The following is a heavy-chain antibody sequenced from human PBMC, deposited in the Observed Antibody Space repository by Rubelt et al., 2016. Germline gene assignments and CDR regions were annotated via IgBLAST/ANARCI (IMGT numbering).Heavy chain of an antibody. CDR2: IWVDGTGD. J-gene: IGHJ6*02. V-gene: IGHV3-33*01. CDR3: ARGARSAGVAV. Sequence: QVQLVESGGGVVQPGRSLRLSCAASGFTFSNYIMHWVRQAPAKGLDWVAVIWVDGTGDYYADSVKGRFTISRDNSKNTLYMQMNSLRAEDTAVYDCARGARSAGVAVWGRGTTVTVSS. CDR1: GFTFSNYI.